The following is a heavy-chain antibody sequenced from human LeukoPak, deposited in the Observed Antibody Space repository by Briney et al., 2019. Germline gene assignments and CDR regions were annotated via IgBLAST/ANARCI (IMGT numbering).Heavy chain of an antibody. CDR3: ARAPPSSTSWGWFDP. CDR2: IYSCGST. D-gene: IGHD2-2*01. Sequence: PGGSLRLSCAASGFTVSSNYMSWVRQAPGKGLEWVSVIYSCGSTYYADSVKGRFTISRDNSKNTLYLQMNSLRAEDTAVYYCARAPPSSTSWGWFDPWGQGTLVTVSS. CDR1: GFTVSSNY. J-gene: IGHJ5*02. V-gene: IGHV3-53*01.